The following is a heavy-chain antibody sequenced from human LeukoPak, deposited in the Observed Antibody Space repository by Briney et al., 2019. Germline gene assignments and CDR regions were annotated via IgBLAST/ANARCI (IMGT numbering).Heavy chain of an antibody. J-gene: IGHJ4*02. CDR1: RFTFSSYF. D-gene: IGHD6-19*01. CDR3: ARHSGWYHFDY. Sequence: GGSLRLSCAASRFTFSSYFMSWVRQAPGTGLEWVTNIKQDGSEKYYVDSVRGRFTISRDNAKNSLYLQMNSLRAEDTAVYYCARHSGWYHFDYWGQGTLVTVSS. V-gene: IGHV3-7*01. CDR2: IKQDGSEK.